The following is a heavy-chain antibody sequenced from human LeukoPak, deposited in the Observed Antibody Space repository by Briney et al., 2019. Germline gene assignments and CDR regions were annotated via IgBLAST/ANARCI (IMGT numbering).Heavy chain of an antibody. CDR2: ISYDGSNK. Sequence: GGSLRLSCAASGFTFSSYAMHWVRQAPGKGLEWVAVISYDGSNKYYADSVKGRFTISRDNSKNTLYLQMNSLRAEDTAVYYRARDSRPLRYFDWLLDGCDYWGQGTLVTVSS. CDR1: GFTFSSYA. CDR3: ARDSRPLRYFDWLLDGCDY. V-gene: IGHV3-30-3*01. D-gene: IGHD3-9*01. J-gene: IGHJ4*02.